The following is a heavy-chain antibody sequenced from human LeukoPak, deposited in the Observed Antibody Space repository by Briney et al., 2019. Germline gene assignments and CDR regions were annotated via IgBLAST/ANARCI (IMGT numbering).Heavy chain of an antibody. J-gene: IGHJ4*02. Sequence: ASVKVSCKASGYTFSAYYLHWVRQAPGHGLEWMGWINPNSGGTNYAQKFQGRVTMTRDTSITTAYMELSGLRSDDTAVYYCARRPDYGDYWGQGTLVTVSS. CDR2: INPNSGGT. V-gene: IGHV1-2*02. CDR3: ARRPDYGDY. CDR1: GYTFSAYY.